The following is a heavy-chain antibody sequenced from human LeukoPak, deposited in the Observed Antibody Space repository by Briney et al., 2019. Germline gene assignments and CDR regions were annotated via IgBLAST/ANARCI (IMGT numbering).Heavy chain of an antibody. V-gene: IGHV4-59*02. Sequence: SETLSLTCTISGGSVSGYYWRWIRQSPGKGLEWIGYIYHSGSTSYSPSLKSRVTISADTSQNQFSLKLSSVTAADTAVYYCARLSLKVLEWSPTKGKETHYFDYWGQGTLVTVSS. CDR2: IYHSGST. CDR1: GGSVSGYY. CDR3: ARLSLKVLEWSPTKGKETHYFDY. J-gene: IGHJ4*02. D-gene: IGHD3-3*01.